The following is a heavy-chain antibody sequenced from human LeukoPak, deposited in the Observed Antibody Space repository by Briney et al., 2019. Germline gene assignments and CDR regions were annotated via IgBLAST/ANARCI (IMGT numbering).Heavy chain of an antibody. Sequence: ASVKVSCKASGGTFSSYAINWVRQATGQGLEWMGWMNPNSGNTGYAQKFQGRVTMTRNTSISTAYMELSSLRSEDTAVYYCARVKRGIAVDPWGQGTLVTVSS. CDR1: GGTFSSYA. J-gene: IGHJ5*02. CDR3: ARVKRGIAVDP. CDR2: MNPNSGNT. D-gene: IGHD6-19*01. V-gene: IGHV1-8*02.